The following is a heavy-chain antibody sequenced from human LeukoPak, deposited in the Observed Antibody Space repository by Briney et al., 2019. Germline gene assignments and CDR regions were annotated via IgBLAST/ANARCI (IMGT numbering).Heavy chain of an antibody. CDR1: SGSINNYY. V-gene: IGHV4-59*01. CDR3: ARASSGWYGLFDY. CDR2: ISYSGST. J-gene: IGHJ4*02. D-gene: IGHD6-19*01. Sequence: SETLSLTCTISSGSINNYYWSWIRQRPGKGLEWIGYISYSGSTNYNPSLKSRVTISVDTSKNQFSLKLRSVTAADTAVYYCARASSGWYGLFDYWGQGTLVTVSS.